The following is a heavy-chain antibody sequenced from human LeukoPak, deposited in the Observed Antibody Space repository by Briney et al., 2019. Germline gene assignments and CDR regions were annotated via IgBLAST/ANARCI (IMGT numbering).Heavy chain of an antibody. D-gene: IGHD2-21*01. J-gene: IGHJ6*04. V-gene: IGHV3-30-3*01. Sequence: PGGSLRLSCAASGFTFSSYAMHWVRQAPGKGLEWVAVISYDGSNKYYADSVKGRFTISRDNSKNTLYLQMNSLRAEDTAVYYGGREGGEYYYGMDVGGKGTTVTVSS. CDR1: GFTFSSYA. CDR3: GREGGEYYYGMDV. CDR2: ISYDGSNK.